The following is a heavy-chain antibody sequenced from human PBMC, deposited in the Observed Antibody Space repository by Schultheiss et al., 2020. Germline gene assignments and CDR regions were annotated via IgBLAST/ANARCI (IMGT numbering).Heavy chain of an antibody. Sequence: SETLSLTCAVSGGSISSGGYSWSWIRQPPGKGLEWIGYIYYSGSTNYNPSLKSRVTISVDTSKNQFSLKLSSVTAADTAVYYCARVRGTVTTARYFDYWGQGTLVTVSS. CDR1: GGSISSGGYS. CDR3: ARVRGTVTTARYFDY. CDR2: IYYSGST. J-gene: IGHJ4*02. D-gene: IGHD4-17*01. V-gene: IGHV4-61*08.